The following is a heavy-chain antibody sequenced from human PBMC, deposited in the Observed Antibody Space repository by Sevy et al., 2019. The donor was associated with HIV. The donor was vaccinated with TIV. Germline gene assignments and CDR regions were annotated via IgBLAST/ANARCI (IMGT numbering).Heavy chain of an antibody. Sequence: KQSQTLSLTCTVSGGSISSYYWSWIRQPPGKGLEWIGYIYYSGYTDYNPSLKSRVSISIDASQTQFSLKRSSVTAADTAVYFCARDNRPFYYGSASYRYDYGMDVWGQGTTVTVSS. CDR2: IYYSGYT. J-gene: IGHJ6*02. D-gene: IGHD3-10*01. CDR3: ARDNRPFYYGSASYRYDYGMDV. CDR1: GGSISSYY. V-gene: IGHV4-59*01.